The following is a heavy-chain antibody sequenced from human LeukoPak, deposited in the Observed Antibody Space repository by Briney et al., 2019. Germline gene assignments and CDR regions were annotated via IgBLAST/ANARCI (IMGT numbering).Heavy chain of an antibody. CDR2: LNPNSGNT. Sequence: ASVKVSCKASGYSFTSYDINWVRQATGQGLEWMGWLNPNSGNTGYAQKFQDRVTITRNTSINTAYMELRSLRSDDTAVYYCARVGSYYGCVDYWGQGTLVTVSS. V-gene: IGHV1-8*01. CDR1: GYSFTSYD. D-gene: IGHD1-26*01. J-gene: IGHJ4*02. CDR3: ARVGSYYGCVDY.